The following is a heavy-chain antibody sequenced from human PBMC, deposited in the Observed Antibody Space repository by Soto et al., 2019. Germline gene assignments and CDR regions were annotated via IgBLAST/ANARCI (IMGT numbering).Heavy chain of an antibody. J-gene: IGHJ5*02. CDR1: GGSFSGYY. D-gene: IGHD5-12*01. V-gene: IGHV4-34*01. Sequence: PSETLSLTCAVYGGSFSGYYWDWIRQPPGKGREGIGEINPDGATNYTPSLRGRVTISIDTSRNQFSLKLSSVTAADTAVYYCAREVSVATITRAEYNWFDTWRQGTLVTVSS. CDR2: INPDGAT. CDR3: AREVSVATITRAEYNWFDT.